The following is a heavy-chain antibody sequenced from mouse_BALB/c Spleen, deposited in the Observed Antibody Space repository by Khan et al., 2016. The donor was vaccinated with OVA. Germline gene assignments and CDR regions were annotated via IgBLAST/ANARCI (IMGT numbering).Heavy chain of an antibody. Sequence: QXQQSGAELARPGASVKMSCKASGYTFTTYTIHWVKQRPGQGLEWIGYIIPSNDYTNYNQKFKDRATLTADKSSSTAYMQLSSLTSEDSAVYYCVREGAYYRSDGWFAYWGQGTLVTVSA. J-gene: IGHJ3*01. CDR1: GYTFTTYT. V-gene: IGHV1-4*01. CDR3: VREGAYYRSDGWFAY. CDR2: IIPSNDYT. D-gene: IGHD2-14*01.